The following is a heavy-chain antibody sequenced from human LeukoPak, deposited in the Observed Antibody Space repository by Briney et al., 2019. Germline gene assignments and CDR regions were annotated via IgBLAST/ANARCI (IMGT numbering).Heavy chain of an antibody. CDR2: INHSGST. V-gene: IGHV4-34*01. D-gene: IGHD3-10*01. CDR1: GGSFSGYY. Sequence: SETLSLTCAVYGGSFSGYYWSWIRQPPGKGLEWIGEINHSGSTNYNPSLKSRVTISVDTSKNQFSLKLSSVTAADTAVYYCARGPTPKLLWFGELLRYFGYWGQGTLVTVSS. CDR3: ARGPTPKLLWFGELLRYFGY. J-gene: IGHJ4*02.